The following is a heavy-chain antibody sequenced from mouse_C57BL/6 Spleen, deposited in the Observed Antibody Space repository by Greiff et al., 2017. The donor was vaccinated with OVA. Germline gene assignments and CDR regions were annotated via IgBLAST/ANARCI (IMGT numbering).Heavy chain of an antibody. CDR1: GFSLTSYG. J-gene: IGHJ3*01. D-gene: IGHD3-2*02. CDR2: IWGVGST. Sequence: VQVVESGPGLVAPSQSLSITCTVSGFSLTSYGVDWVRQSPGKGLEWLGVIWGVGSTNYNSALKSRLSISKDNSKSQVFLKMNSLQTDDTAMYYCASEDSSGPFAYWGQGTLVTVSA. CDR3: ASEDSSGPFAY. V-gene: IGHV2-6*01.